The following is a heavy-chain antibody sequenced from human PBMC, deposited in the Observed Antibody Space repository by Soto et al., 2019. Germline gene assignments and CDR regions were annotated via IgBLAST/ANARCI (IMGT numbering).Heavy chain of an antibody. V-gene: IGHV3-23*01. D-gene: IGHD2-15*01. J-gene: IGHJ5*02. Sequence: EVQLLESGGGLVQPGGSLRLSCAASGFTFSSYAMSWVRQAPGKGLEWVSAISGSGGSTYYADSVKGRFTISRVNSKITLYLQMNNLRAEDTGVYYGAKALVVVAHSPWFDPWGQGSLGTVSS. CDR3: AKALVVVAHSPWFDP. CDR1: GFTFSSYA. CDR2: ISGSGGST.